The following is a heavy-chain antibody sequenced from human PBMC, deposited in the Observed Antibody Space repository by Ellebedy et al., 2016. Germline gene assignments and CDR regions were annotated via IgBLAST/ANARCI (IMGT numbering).Heavy chain of an antibody. V-gene: IGHV3-7*03. Sequence: GESLKISCAASGFTFGNHRMSWVRQAPGQGLEWVANIKNDESEKYFVDSVKGRFTISRDNSKNSVYLQMSSLRAEDTAVYYCARYGLSGTFDYWGQGTPVTVSS. CDR3: ARYGLSGTFDY. D-gene: IGHD3-10*01. J-gene: IGHJ4*02. CDR1: GFTFGNHR. CDR2: IKNDESEK.